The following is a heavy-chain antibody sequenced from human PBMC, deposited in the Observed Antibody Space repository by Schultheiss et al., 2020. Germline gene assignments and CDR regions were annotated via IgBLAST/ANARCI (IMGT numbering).Heavy chain of an antibody. CDR2: ISSSSSYI. D-gene: IGHD2-2*01. CDR1: GFNFNNYA. CDR3: ARRGYQLLWGDFDY. J-gene: IGHJ4*02. Sequence: GGSLRLSCAASGFNFNNYAMNWVRQAPGKGLDWVSAISSSSSYIYYADSVKGRFTISRDNAKNSLYLQMNSLRAEDTAVYYCARRGYQLLWGDFDYWGQGTLVTVSS. V-gene: IGHV3-21*04.